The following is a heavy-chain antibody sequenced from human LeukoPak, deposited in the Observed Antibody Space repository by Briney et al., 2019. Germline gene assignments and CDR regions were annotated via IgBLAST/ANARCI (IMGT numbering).Heavy chain of an antibody. J-gene: IGHJ5*02. CDR2: IGKAGDT. V-gene: IGHV3-13*01. Sequence: GGSLRLSCTASGFTFSSYDMHWVRQPTGEGLEWVSGIGKAGDTYYLGSVKGRFTISRENAKNSLYLQMNSLRVGDTAVYYCVRGDVGFDPWGQGTLVTVSS. CDR1: GFTFSSYD. CDR3: VRGDVGFDP. D-gene: IGHD2-21*01.